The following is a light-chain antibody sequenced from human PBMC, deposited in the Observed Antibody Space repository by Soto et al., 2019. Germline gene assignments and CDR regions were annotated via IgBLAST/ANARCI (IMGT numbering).Light chain of an antibody. V-gene: IGLV2-8*01. CDR3: SSYAGTTNFV. J-gene: IGLJ1*01. CDR1: SSDVGGYNF. Sequence: QSVLTQPPSASGSPGQSVTISCTGASSDVGGYNFVSWYQQHPGKAPKPLIYDVSKRPSGVPDRFSGSKSGNTASLTVSGLQAEDEADYYCSSYAGTTNFVFGTGTKVTVL. CDR2: DVS.